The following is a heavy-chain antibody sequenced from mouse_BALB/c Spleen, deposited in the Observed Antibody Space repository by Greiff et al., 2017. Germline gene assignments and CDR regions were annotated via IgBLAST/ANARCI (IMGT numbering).Heavy chain of an antibody. CDR2: IDPENGDT. J-gene: IGHJ4*01. V-gene: IGHV14-4*02. Sequence: EVQLQESGAELVRSGASVKLSCTASGFNIKDYYMHWVKQRPEQGLEWIGWIDPENGDTEYAPKFQGKATMTADTSSNTAYLQLSSLTSEDTAVYYFVSNLRQEYAMDYWGQGTSVTVSS. CDR1: GFNIKDYY. D-gene: IGHD2-12*01. CDR3: VSNLRQEYAMDY.